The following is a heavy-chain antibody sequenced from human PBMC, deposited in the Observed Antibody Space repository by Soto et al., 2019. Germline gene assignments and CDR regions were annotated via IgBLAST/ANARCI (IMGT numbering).Heavy chain of an antibody. Sequence: LRLSCAASGFTVSGEYMSWVRQAPGKGLEWVSGIYSGGNTYYADSVKGRFTISRDTSKNTLYLQMNSLRADDTAVYYCARASGSRFFDYWGQGTLVTVSS. D-gene: IGHD1-26*01. CDR3: ARASGSRFFDY. CDR1: GFTVSGEY. J-gene: IGHJ4*02. CDR2: IYSGGNT. V-gene: IGHV3-53*01.